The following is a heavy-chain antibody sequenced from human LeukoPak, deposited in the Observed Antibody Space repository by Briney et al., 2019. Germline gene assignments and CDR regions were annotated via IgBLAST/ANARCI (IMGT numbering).Heavy chain of an antibody. D-gene: IGHD2-21*02. V-gene: IGHV3-30*02. CDR2: IQPDGNDK. Sequence: GGSLRLSCAASGFTFSSYGMHWVRQAPGKGLEWVALIQPDGNDKFYADSVKGRFTVSRDNSKNTLYLQLNSLRAEDTAIYYCAKRDAETEFDYWGQGTLVTVSS. J-gene: IGHJ4*02. CDR1: GFTFSSYG. CDR3: AKRDAETEFDY.